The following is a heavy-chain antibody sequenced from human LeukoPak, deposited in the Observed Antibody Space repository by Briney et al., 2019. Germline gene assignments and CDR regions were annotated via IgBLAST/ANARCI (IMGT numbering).Heavy chain of an antibody. Sequence: PGGSLRLSCAASGFTFDDYAMHWVRQAPGKGLEWVSGISWNSGSIGYADSVKGRFTISRDNAKNSLYLQMNSLRAEDTALYYCAKYSFRGIAAAGGFDPWGQGTLVTVSS. CDR3: AKYSFRGIAAAGGFDP. CDR1: GFTFDDYA. V-gene: IGHV3-9*01. CDR2: ISWNSGSI. J-gene: IGHJ5*02. D-gene: IGHD6-13*01.